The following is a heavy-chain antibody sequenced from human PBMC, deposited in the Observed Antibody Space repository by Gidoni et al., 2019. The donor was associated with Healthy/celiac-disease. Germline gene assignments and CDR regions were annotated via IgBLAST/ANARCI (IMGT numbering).Heavy chain of an antibody. CDR1: GFTVSSNY. D-gene: IGHD1-26*01. V-gene: IGHV3-66*01. Sequence: EVQLVESGGGSVQPGVSLRLSCAASGFTVSSNYMSWVRQAPGKGLGWVSVIYSGGSTYYADSVKGRFTISREKSKNTLYLKINSLRAEDTAVYYCAAPGSYAGPGLDYWGQGTLVTVSS. CDR2: IYSGGST. J-gene: IGHJ4*02. CDR3: AAPGSYAGPGLDY.